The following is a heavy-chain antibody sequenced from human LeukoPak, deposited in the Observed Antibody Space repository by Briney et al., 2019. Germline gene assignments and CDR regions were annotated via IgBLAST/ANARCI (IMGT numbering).Heavy chain of an antibody. D-gene: IGHD6-19*01. CDR2: IIPIFGTA. CDR3: ARDHLVAGRYYYYYYMDV. CDR1: GGTFSSYA. J-gene: IGHJ6*03. V-gene: IGHV1-69*05. Sequence: SVKVSCKASGGTFSSYAISWVRQAPGQGLEWMGRIIPIFGTADYAQKFQGRVTITTDESTSTAYMELSSLRSEDTAVYYCARDHLVAGRYYYYYYMDVWGKGTTVTVSS.